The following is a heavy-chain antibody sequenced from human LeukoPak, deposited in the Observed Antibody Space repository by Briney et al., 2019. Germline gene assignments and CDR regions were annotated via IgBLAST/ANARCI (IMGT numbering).Heavy chain of an antibody. V-gene: IGHV4-59*01. Sequence: SETLSLTCTVSGGSISSYYWSWIRQPPGKGLEWIGYIYCSGGTNYNPSLKSRVTISVDTSKNQFSLKLSSVTAADTAVYYCAREVNYGDLNVFDYWGQGTLVTVSS. D-gene: IGHD4-17*01. J-gene: IGHJ4*02. CDR3: AREVNYGDLNVFDY. CDR1: GGSISSYY. CDR2: IYCSGGT.